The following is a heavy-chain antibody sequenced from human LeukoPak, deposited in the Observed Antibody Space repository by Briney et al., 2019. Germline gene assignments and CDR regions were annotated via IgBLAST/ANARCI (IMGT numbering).Heavy chain of an antibody. CDR1: GFTFSDYY. V-gene: IGHV3-11*04. CDR3: ARDSRYCSSTSCTRDDY. J-gene: IGHJ4*02. D-gene: IGHD2-2*01. CDR2: ISSSGCTI. Sequence: PGGSLRLSCAASGFTFSDYYMNWIRQAPGKGLEWVSYISSSGCTIYYADSVKGRFTISRDNPKNSLYLQMNSLRAEDTAVYYCARDSRYCSSTSCTRDDYWGQGTLVTISS.